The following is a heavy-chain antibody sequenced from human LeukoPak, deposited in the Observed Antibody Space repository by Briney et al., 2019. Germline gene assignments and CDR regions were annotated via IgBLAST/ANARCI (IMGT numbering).Heavy chain of an antibody. CDR3: TSGYSYG. CDR2: ITSRAHSYAT. V-gene: IGHV3-73*01. J-gene: IGHJ4*02. CDR1: GFTSSGST. Sequence: RRSLKLSCAAPGFTSSGSTMHWVRQASGKGLEWVGHITSRAHSYATAYSASVKGRFTISRDDSKNTAYLQMNSLKTEDTAVYYCTSGYSYGWGQGTLVTVSS. D-gene: IGHD5-18*01.